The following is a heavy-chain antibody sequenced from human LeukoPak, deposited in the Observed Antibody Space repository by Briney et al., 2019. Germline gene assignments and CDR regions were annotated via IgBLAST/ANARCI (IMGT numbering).Heavy chain of an antibody. D-gene: IGHD1-7*01. CDR3: TTDEDWNYARKDV. CDR1: GFTFNYAW. J-gene: IGHJ6*02. Sequence: GGSLGLSCAASGFTFNYAWMSWVRQVPGKGLEWVGQTVSEIDGGTTDYATPVKGRFTISRDDSKSTLYLQMNSLKIEDTAVYYCTTDEDWNYARKDVWGQGATVIVSS. CDR2: TVSEIDGGTT. V-gene: IGHV3-15*04.